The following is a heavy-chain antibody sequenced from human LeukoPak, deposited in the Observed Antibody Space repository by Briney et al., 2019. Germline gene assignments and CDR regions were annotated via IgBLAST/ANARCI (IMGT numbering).Heavy chain of an antibody. Sequence: GGSLRLSCAASGFTFSIYAMSWVRQAPGKGLQWVSSITSSGDGTYNADSVKGRFTISRDNSENMLYLQMNSLRVEDTAVYFCAKDRPNYYGSNGHYYRRDGDYWGQGTLVTVSS. D-gene: IGHD3-22*01. J-gene: IGHJ4*02. CDR1: GFTFSIYA. CDR2: ITSSGDGT. CDR3: AKDRPNYYGSNGHYYRRDGDY. V-gene: IGHV3-23*01.